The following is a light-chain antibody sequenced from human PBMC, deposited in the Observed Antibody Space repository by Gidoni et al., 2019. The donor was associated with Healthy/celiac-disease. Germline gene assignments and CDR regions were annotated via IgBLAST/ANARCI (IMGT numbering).Light chain of an antibody. J-gene: IGLJ2*01. V-gene: IGLV1-40*01. CDR2: GNR. CDR1: SSNIGAGYD. Sequence: QSVLTQPPAGPGAPEQRVTISCTGSSSNIGAGYDVHWYQPLPGTAPKLLIYGNRNRPSAVPDRFSGSMSGTSASLAITGLQAADVADYYCQSYDSSLSGSVFGGGTKLTVL. CDR3: QSYDSSLSGSV.